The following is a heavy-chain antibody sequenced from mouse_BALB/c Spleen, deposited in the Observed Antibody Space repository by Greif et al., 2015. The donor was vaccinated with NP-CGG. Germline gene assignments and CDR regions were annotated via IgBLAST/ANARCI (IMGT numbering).Heavy chain of an antibody. CDR1: GYAFSGYW. CDR2: IYPGDGDT. CDR3: ARSLTGSFDY. J-gene: IGHJ2*01. V-gene: IGHV1-80*01. D-gene: IGHD4-1*01. Sequence: QVQLQQSGAELVRPGSSVKISCKASGYAFSGYWMNWVKQRPGQGLEWIGQIYPGDGDTNYNGKFKGKATLTADKSSSTAYMQLSSLTSEDSAVYFCARSLTGSFDYWGQGTTLTVSS.